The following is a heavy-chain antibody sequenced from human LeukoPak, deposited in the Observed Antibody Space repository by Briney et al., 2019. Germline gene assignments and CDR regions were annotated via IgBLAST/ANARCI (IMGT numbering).Heavy chain of an antibody. Sequence: PGGSLRLSSVASRDSLCSYWMRWGRPDPRKRVVWVSRINSDGYNPNYADPVRGGFTISRDNVKTTRYLKINSLRAATTPFYYCARVTALWGTWFDRGGEGTLVTVSS. CDR2: INSDGYNP. D-gene: IGHD3-16*01. CDR1: RDSLCSYW. J-gene: IGHJ5*02. V-gene: IGHV3-74*01. CDR3: ARVTALWGTWFDR.